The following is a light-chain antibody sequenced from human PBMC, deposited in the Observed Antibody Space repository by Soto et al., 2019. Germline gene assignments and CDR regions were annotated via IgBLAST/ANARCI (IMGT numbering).Light chain of an antibody. J-gene: IGKJ4*01. V-gene: IGKV3-20*01. Sequence: EIVLTQSPGTLSLSPGERATLSCRASQNVSSSYLAWNQQKPGQAPRLLIYGASSRATGIPDRFSGSGSGTDFTLTISRLEPEDFAVYYCQQYGRSPLTFGGGTKVDIK. CDR3: QQYGRSPLT. CDR1: QNVSSSY. CDR2: GAS.